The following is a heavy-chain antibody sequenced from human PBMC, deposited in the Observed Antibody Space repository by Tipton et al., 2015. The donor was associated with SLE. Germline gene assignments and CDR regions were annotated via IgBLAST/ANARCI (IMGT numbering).Heavy chain of an antibody. Sequence: TLSLTCTVSGGSISSSSYYWGWIRQPPGKGLECIGSIYYSGSTYYNPSLKSRVTISVDTSKNQFSLKLSSVTAADTAVYYCARVLGGAAAFVYWGQGTLVAVSS. J-gene: IGHJ4*02. CDR1: GGSISSSSYY. V-gene: IGHV4-39*07. CDR2: IYYSGST. CDR3: ARVLGGAAAFVY. D-gene: IGHD6-13*01.